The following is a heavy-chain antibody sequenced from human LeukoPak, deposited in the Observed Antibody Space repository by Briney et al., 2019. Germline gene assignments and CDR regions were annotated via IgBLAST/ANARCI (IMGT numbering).Heavy chain of an antibody. Sequence: GGSLRLSCAASGFTFSSYWMSWVRQAPGKGLEWVANIKQDGSEKYYVDSVKGRFTISRDNAKNSLYLQMNSLRAEDTAVYYCARGMSATSGYLELEYWGQGALVTVST. D-gene: IGHD3-22*01. V-gene: IGHV3-7*01. CDR3: ARGMSATSGYLELEY. J-gene: IGHJ4*02. CDR1: GFTFSSYW. CDR2: IKQDGSEK.